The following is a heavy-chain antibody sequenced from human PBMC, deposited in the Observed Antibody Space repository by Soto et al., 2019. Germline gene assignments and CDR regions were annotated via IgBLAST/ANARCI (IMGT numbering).Heavy chain of an antibody. CDR3: ARGICSSTSCYLTFNWFDP. V-gene: IGHV4-39*01. CDR1: GGSISSSSYY. Sequence: NPSETLSLTCTVSGGSISSSSYYWGWIRQPPGKGLEWIGSIYYSGSTYYNPSLKSRVTISVDTSKNQFSLKLSSVTAADTAVYCCARGICSSTSCYLTFNWFDPWGQGTLVTVSS. J-gene: IGHJ5*02. CDR2: IYYSGST. D-gene: IGHD2-2*01.